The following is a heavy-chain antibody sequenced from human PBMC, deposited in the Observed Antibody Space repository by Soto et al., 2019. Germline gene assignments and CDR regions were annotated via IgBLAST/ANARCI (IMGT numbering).Heavy chain of an antibody. D-gene: IGHD3-22*01. Sequence: SETLSLTCTVSGGSISSYYWSWIRQPPGKGLEWIGYIYYSGSTNYNPSLKSRVTISVDTSKNQFSLKLSSVTAADTAVYYCARDSADYYDSSGYGLDVWGQGTTVTVSS. CDR3: ARDSADYYDSSGYGLDV. V-gene: IGHV4-59*01. J-gene: IGHJ6*02. CDR1: GGSISSYY. CDR2: IYYSGST.